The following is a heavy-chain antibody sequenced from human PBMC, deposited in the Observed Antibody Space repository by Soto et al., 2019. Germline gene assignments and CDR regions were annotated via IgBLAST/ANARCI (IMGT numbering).Heavy chain of an antibody. Sequence: QVQLQESGPGLVKPSETLSLTCTVSGGSVSSGNYYWSWIRQPPGKGLEWIGYFYYTGDIHYNPSRNRRVPIFIAAPKNSVSLSLSSVPAAATAVYYCARSMFYSDATNFAPFEYWGQGTLGTASS. V-gene: IGHV4-61*01. J-gene: IGHJ4*02. CDR3: ARSMFYSDATNFAPFEY. CDR1: GGSVSSGNYY. CDR2: FYYTGDI. D-gene: IGHD1-26*01.